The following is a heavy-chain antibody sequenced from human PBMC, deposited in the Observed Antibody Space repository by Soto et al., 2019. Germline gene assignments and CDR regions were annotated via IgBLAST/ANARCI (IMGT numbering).Heavy chain of an antibody. D-gene: IGHD5-12*01. CDR1: GGSLSGYY. Sequence: QLQLQQWGAGLLKPSETLSLNCAVNGGSLSGYYWSWIRQPPGKGLEWIGEIKDGGRTNYSPSLKRRDTISSDAHNNLFSLRLYSVPAAHAGVYYCARGQEGVVATHWDQGTLVTVSS. J-gene: IGHJ4*02. V-gene: IGHV4-34*01. CDR2: IKDGGRT. CDR3: ARGQEGVVATH.